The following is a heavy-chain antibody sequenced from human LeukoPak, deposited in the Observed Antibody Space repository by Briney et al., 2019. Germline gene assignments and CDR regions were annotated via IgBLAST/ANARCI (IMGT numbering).Heavy chain of an antibody. J-gene: IGHJ4*02. D-gene: IGHD3-22*01. CDR1: GYPISGGYY. CDR3: ARQYYDTSGYYPWYFDY. V-gene: IGHV4-38-2*01. Sequence: SETLSLTCAVSGYPISGGYYWGWIRQPPGKGLEWIGSMYYSGSTYYNQSLKSRVIISVDTSTNQFSLKLTSVTAADTAVYYCARQYYDTSGYYPWYFDYWGQGTLVSVSS. CDR2: MYYSGST.